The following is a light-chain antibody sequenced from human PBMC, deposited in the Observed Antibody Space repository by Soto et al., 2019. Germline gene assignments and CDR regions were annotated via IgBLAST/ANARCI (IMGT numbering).Light chain of an antibody. CDR1: FSDVGSYNL. CDR3: CSYAGSSTVV. V-gene: IGLV2-23*01. J-gene: IGLJ2*01. Sequence: QSALTQPASVSGSPGQSITISCTGTFSDVGSYNLVSWYQQHPGKAPKLMIYEDTKRPSGVSNRFSGSMSGYTASLTISGLQAEDEADYYCCSYAGSSTVVFGGGTKVTVL. CDR2: EDT.